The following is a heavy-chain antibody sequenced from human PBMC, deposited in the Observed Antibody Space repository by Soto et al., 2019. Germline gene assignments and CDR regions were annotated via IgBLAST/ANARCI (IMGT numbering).Heavy chain of an antibody. Sequence: EVQLLQSGGGLVQPGGSLRLSCAGSGFTFSNYAMSWVRQAQGKGLEWVSAISSAGNTYYADSVKGRFTIARDNSKNTLSLQMNSLRAEDTAVYFCAKQVRDCTSSPYYFDYWGQGTLVTVSS. D-gene: IGHD6-6*01. CDR1: GFTFSNYA. V-gene: IGHV3-23*01. CDR3: AKQVRDCTSSPYYFDY. CDR2: ISSAGNT. J-gene: IGHJ4*02.